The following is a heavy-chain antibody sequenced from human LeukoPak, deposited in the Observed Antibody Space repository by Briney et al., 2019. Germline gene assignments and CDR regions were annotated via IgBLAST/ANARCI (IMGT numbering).Heavy chain of an antibody. V-gene: IGHV3-21*01. CDR3: ARAYSYFFDSSGYYDDY. CDR2: ISSSSSYT. CDR1: GFSFSSHS. J-gene: IGHJ4*02. Sequence: GGSLRLSCAASGFSFSSHSMNWVRQAPGKGLDWISSISSSSSYTHYADSVKGRFTISRDNAKNSLYLQMNSLRAEDPAVYYCARAYSYFFDSSGYYDDYWGQGTLVTVSS. D-gene: IGHD3-22*01.